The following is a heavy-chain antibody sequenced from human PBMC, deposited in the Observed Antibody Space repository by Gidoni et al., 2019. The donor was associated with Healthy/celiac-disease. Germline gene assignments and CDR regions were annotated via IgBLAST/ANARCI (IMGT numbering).Heavy chain of an antibody. CDR2: IKSKTDGGTT. Sequence: EVQLVESGGGLVKPGGSLRLSCAASGFTFSNAWMTWVRQAPGKGLEWVGRIKSKTDGGTTDYAAPVKGRFTISRDDSKNTLYLQMNSLKTEDTAVYYCTTVRTPVAGMLYYYYYMDVWGKGTTVTVSS. J-gene: IGHJ6*03. D-gene: IGHD6-19*01. CDR1: GFTFSNAW. CDR3: TTVRTPVAGMLYYYYYMDV. V-gene: IGHV3-15*07.